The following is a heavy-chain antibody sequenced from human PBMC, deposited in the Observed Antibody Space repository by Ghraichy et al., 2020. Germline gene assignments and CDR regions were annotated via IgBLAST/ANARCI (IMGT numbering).Heavy chain of an antibody. Sequence: SVKVSCKASRFTFMTSVVQWVRQARGQRLEWIGWVVVGSGDTDYAQNFQERVTITSDMSTSTAYMELSSLRSEDTAVYYCAAARYCNDGTCPDAFDVWGQGTLVTVSS. V-gene: IGHV1-58*01. J-gene: IGHJ3*01. D-gene: IGHD2-15*01. CDR3: AAARYCNDGTCPDAFDV. CDR2: VVVGSGDT. CDR1: RFTFMTSV.